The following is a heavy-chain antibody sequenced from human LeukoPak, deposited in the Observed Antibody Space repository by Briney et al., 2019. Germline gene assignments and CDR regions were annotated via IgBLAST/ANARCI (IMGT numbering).Heavy chain of an antibody. Sequence: GGSLRHSCAASGFTFSSYGMSWVRQAPGKGLEWVSAISGSGGSTYYADSVKGRFTISRDNSKNTLYLQMNSLRAEDTAVYYCAKRIAAAGTRDYWGQGTLVTVSS. CDR1: GFTFSSYG. J-gene: IGHJ4*02. CDR3: AKRIAAAGTRDY. V-gene: IGHV3-23*01. D-gene: IGHD6-13*01. CDR2: ISGSGGST.